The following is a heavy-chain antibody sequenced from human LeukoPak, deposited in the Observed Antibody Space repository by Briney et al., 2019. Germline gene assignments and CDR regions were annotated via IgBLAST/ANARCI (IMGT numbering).Heavy chain of an antibody. D-gene: IGHD3-3*01. J-gene: IGHJ3*02. CDR1: GFTFSSYG. Sequence: GGSLRLSCAASGFTFSSYGMHWVRQAPGKGLEWVAVIWYDGSNKYYADSVKGRFTISRDNSKNTLYLQMNSLRAEDTAVYYCARGAYDFWSGYYNDAFDIWGQGTMVTVSS. CDR3: ARGAYDFWSGYYNDAFDI. V-gene: IGHV3-33*01. CDR2: IWYDGSNK.